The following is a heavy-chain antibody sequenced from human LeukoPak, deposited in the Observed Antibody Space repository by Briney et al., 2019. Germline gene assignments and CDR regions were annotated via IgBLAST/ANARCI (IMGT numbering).Heavy chain of an antibody. CDR3: ATPGQLGY. CDR1: GFTFSSYA. J-gene: IGHJ4*02. V-gene: IGHV3-30-3*01. D-gene: IGHD6-6*01. CDR2: ISYDGSNK. Sequence: GRSLRLSCAASGFTFSSYAMHWVRQAPGKGLEWVAVISYDGSNKYYADSVKGRFTISRDNSKNTLYLQMNSLRAEDTAVYYCATPGQLGYWGQGTLVTVSS.